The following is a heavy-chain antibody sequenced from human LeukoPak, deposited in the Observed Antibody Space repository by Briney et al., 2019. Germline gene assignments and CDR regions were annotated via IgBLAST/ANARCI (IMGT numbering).Heavy chain of an antibody. CDR2: IYYSGST. Sequence: SETLSLTCTVSGGSISSSSYYWGWIRQPPGKGLEWIGSIYYSGSTYYNPSLKSRVTISVDTSKNQFSLKLSSVTAADTAVYYCARHDYGDSPGIWFFDLWGRGTLVTVSS. J-gene: IGHJ2*01. CDR1: GGSISSSSYY. CDR3: ARHDYGDSPGIWFFDL. D-gene: IGHD4-17*01. V-gene: IGHV4-39*01.